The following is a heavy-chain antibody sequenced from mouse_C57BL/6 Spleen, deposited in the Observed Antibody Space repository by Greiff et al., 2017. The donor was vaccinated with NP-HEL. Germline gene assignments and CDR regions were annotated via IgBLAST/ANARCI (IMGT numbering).Heavy chain of an antibody. CDR3: ARERAYYYGSSYTYFDY. Sequence: VQLKESGPGLVKPSQSLSLTCSVTGYSITSGYYWNWIRQFPGNKLEWMGYISYDGSNNYNPSLKNRISITRDTSKNQFFLKLNSVTTEDTATYYCARERAYYYGSSYTYFDYWGQGTTLTVSS. CDR1: GYSITSGYY. D-gene: IGHD1-1*01. J-gene: IGHJ2*01. CDR2: ISYDGSN. V-gene: IGHV3-6*01.